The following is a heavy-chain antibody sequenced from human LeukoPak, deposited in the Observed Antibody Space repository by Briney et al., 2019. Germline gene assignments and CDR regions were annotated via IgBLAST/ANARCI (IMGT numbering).Heavy chain of an antibody. Sequence: GGSLRLSCAASGFTFSSYAMSWVRQAPGKGLEWVSAISGSGGSTYYADSVKGRFTISRDNSKNTLYLQMNSLRAEDTAVYYCARDSRHYGSGSLSDAFDIWGQGTMVTVSS. V-gene: IGHV3-23*01. CDR2: ISGSGGST. J-gene: IGHJ3*02. CDR1: GFTFSSYA. CDR3: ARDSRHYGSGSLSDAFDI. D-gene: IGHD3-10*01.